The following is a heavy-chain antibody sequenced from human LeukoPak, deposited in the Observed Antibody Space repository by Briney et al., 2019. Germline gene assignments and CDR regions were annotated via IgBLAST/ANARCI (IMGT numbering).Heavy chain of an antibody. CDR2: INPNSGGT. Sequence: ASVKVSCKASGYTFTGYYMHWVRQAPRQGLEWMGWINPNSGGTNYAQKFQGRVTMTRDTSISTAYMELSRLISDDTAVYYCATINRRDGRGGFDYWGQGTLVTVSS. D-gene: IGHD5-24*01. J-gene: IGHJ4*02. CDR1: GYTFTGYY. CDR3: ATINRRDGRGGFDY. V-gene: IGHV1-2*02.